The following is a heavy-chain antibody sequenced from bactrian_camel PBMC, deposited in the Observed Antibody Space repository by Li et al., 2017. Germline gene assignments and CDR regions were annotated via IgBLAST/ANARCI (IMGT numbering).Heavy chain of an antibody. V-gene: IGHV3S1*01. D-gene: IGHD6*01. Sequence: HVQLVESGGGSVQAGGSLRLSCAASGYTYSTYCMGWFRQAPGKEREGVAGMSTGGSGTYYADSVKGRFTISQDNSKNTLFLQMNVLRPEDTAVYYCAADLPPYGSSCPGSLGYWGQGTQVTVS. J-gene: IGHJ6*01. CDR2: MSTGGSGT. CDR1: GYTYSTYC. CDR3: AADLPPYGSSCPGSLGY.